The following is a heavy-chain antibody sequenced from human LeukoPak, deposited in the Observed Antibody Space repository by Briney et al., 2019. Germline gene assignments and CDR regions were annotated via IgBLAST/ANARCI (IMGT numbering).Heavy chain of an antibody. CDR1: GYTFTSCD. Sequence: ASVKVSCKASGYTFTSCDINWVRQATGQGLEWMGWMNPNSGNTGYAQKFQGRVTMTRNTSISTAYMELGSLRSEDTAVYYCARGKYYGSGPPYNWFDPWGQGTLVTVSS. D-gene: IGHD3-10*01. V-gene: IGHV1-8*01. CDR2: MNPNSGNT. J-gene: IGHJ5*02. CDR3: ARGKYYGSGPPYNWFDP.